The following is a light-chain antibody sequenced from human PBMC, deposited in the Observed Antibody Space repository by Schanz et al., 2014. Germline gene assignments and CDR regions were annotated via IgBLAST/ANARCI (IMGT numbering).Light chain of an antibody. V-gene: IGLV2-14*01. CDR1: SSDIGDYDY. J-gene: IGLJ3*02. CDR2: DVS. Sequence: QSALTQPASVSGSPGQSITISCAGTSSDIGDYDYVSWYQQHPGKAPKLMIYDVSNRPSGISGRFSGSKPDNTASLTISGLLAEDEADYYCTSFTTNPRVFGRLFGGGTKLTV. CDR3: TSFTTNPRVFGRL.